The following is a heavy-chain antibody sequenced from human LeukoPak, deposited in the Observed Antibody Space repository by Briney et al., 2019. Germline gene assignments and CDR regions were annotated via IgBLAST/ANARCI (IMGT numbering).Heavy chain of an antibody. J-gene: IGHJ2*01. Sequence: GGSLRLSCAASGFTFSSYWMGWVRQAPGKGLEWVANIKQDGSEKYYVDSVKGRFTISRDNAKNSLYLQMNSLRAEDTAVHYCARDYYDSSGYYNDGASDWYFDLWGRGTLVTVSS. V-gene: IGHV3-7*01. CDR2: IKQDGSEK. D-gene: IGHD3-22*01. CDR1: GFTFSSYW. CDR3: ARDYYDSSGYYNDGASDWYFDL.